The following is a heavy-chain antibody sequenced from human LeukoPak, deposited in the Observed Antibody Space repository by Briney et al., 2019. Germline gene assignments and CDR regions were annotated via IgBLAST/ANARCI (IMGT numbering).Heavy chain of an antibody. CDR2: IYHTGAT. CDR3: AREERDCLDY. J-gene: IGHJ4*02. V-gene: IGHV4-38-2*02. D-gene: IGHD2-21*02. Sequence: SETLSLTCTVSGHSIINSFYWGWIRQPPGKGLEWIGSIYHTGATYYNPSLKSRVTISLDTSKNQFSLKLSSVTAADTAVYYCAREERDCLDYWGQGTLVTVSS. CDR1: GHSIINSFY.